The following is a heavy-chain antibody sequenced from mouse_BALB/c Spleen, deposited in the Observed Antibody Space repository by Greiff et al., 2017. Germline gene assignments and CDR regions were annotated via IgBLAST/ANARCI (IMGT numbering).Heavy chain of an antibody. CDR2: ISNLAYSI. CDR3: ARGGGSSYWYFDV. J-gene: IGHJ1*01. V-gene: IGHV5-15*02. CDR1: GFTFSDYG. D-gene: IGHD1-1*01. Sequence: EVKLMESGGGLVQPGGSRKLSCAASGFTFSDYGMAWVRQAPGKGPEWVAFISNLAYSIYYADTVTGRFTISRENAKNTLYLEMSSLRSEVTAMYYCARGGGSSYWYFDVWGAGTTVTVSS.